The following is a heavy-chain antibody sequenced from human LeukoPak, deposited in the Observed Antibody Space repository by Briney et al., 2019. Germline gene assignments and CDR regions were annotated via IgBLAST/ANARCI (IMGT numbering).Heavy chain of an antibody. CDR1: GGSLSAYY. CDR2: VNHSGSA. J-gene: IGHJ4*02. D-gene: IGHD2-15*01. V-gene: IGHV4-34*01. CDR3: ARSPRYCSGGSCYFLHY. Sequence: PSETLSLTCAVYGGSLSAYYWGWIRQPPGKGLEWIGEVNHSGSANYNPSLKSRVTMSVDTSKNQFSLKLSSVTAADTAVYYCARSPRYCSGGSCYFLHYWGQGTLVTVSS.